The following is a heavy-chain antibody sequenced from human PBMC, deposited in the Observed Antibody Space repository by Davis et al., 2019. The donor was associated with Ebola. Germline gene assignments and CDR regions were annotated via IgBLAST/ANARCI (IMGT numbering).Heavy chain of an antibody. CDR1: GYTFTSYG. CDR3: AREVSDSSGYYYRGQSAFDI. V-gene: IGHV1-18*01. J-gene: IGHJ3*02. Sequence: APVKVSCKASGYTFTSYGISWVRQAPGQGLEWMGWISAYNGNTNYAQKLQGRVTMTTDTSTSTAYMELRSLRSDDAAVYYCAREVSDSSGYYYRGQSAFDIWGQGTMVTVSS. CDR2: ISAYNGNT. D-gene: IGHD3-22*01.